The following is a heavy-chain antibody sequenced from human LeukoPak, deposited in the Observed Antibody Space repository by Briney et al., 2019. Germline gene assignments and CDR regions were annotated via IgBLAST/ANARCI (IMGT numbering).Heavy chain of an antibody. CDR3: AKGSSDGRPYYFDY. D-gene: IGHD5-24*01. CDR1: GFTFSSYA. V-gene: IGHV3-23*01. J-gene: IGHJ4*02. CDR2: INDSGGNT. Sequence: GGSLRLSCAASGFTFSSYAMSWVRQAPGKGLEWVSAINDSGGNTYHADSVKGRFTISRDNSKNTLYQQMNSLRAEDTAVYYCAKGSSDGRPYYFDYWGQGNLVTISS.